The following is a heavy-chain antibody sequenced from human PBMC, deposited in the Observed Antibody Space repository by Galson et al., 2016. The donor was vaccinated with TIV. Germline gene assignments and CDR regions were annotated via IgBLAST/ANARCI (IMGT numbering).Heavy chain of an antibody. CDR2: IYSNDDT. J-gene: IGHJ4*02. V-gene: IGHV3-53*01. D-gene: IGHD1-26*01. CDR3: AREGKGAAYPNNFDY. CDR1: GFSVSYKH. Sequence: SLRLSCAASGFSVSYKHMIWVRQTPGKGLEWVSLIYSNDDTYYADSVKGRFTISRDNSKDTLYLQMNSLRAEDTAVYYRAREGKGAAYPNNFDYWGQGTLVTVSS.